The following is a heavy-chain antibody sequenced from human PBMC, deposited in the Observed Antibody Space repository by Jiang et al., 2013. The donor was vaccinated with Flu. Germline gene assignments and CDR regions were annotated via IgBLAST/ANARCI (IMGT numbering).Heavy chain of an antibody. V-gene: IGHV4-34*01. Sequence: LLKPSETLSLTCAVYGGSFRNYYWNWIRQSPGKGLEWIGDINESGITNYHPSLTSRVTISVDTSKNQFSLKLSSVTAADTAVYYCARGKRSTVITPRLGDLWGRGTQVTVSS. J-gene: IGHJ2*01. CDR3: ARGKRSTVITPRLGDL. D-gene: IGHD4-23*01. CDR2: INESGIT. CDR1: GGSFRNYY.